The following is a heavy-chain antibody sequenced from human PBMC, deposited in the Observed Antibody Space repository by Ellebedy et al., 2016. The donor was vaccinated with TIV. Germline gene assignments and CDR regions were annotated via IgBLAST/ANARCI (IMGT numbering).Heavy chain of an antibody. CDR1: GFRFSSYG. CDR2: ISDSGDTT. V-gene: IGHV3-23*01. D-gene: IGHD2-2*01. Sequence: ESLKISCAASGFRFSSYGMTWVRQAPGKGLEWVSGISDSGDTTYYPDSVKGRFTISRDNSKNTLYLQMNSLRVEDTAVYYCAKQKSTSAGSSDIWGQGAMVTVSS. J-gene: IGHJ3*02. CDR3: AKQKSTSAGSSDI.